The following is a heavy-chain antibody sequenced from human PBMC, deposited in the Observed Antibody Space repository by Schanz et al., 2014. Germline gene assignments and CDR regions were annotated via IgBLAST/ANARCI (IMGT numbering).Heavy chain of an antibody. CDR3: AKFLYDDPS. J-gene: IGHJ5*02. CDR1: GGDIGNYY. V-gene: IGHV4-59*08. Sequence: QVQLQESGPGLVKPSETLSLTCSVSGGDIGNYYWSWIRQPPGKGLEWIGYIHQSGGTNYNPSLKSRLTILVDTSKNQFPRRLTSRTAADTAVYYCAKFLYDDPSWGQGTLVTVSS. D-gene: IGHD3-3*01. CDR2: IHQSGGT.